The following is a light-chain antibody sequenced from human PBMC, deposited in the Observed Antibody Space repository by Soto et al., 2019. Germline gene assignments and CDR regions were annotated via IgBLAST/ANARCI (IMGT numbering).Light chain of an antibody. CDR3: QQRSNGPPEIT. V-gene: IGKV3-11*01. J-gene: IGKJ5*01. CDR2: DAS. Sequence: EIVLTQSPATLSLSPGEIATLSCRASQSVSSYLAWYQQKPGQAPRLLLYDASNRATGIPARFSGSGFGTDFTLPISSLEPEDVAVYYCQQRSNGPPEITFGQGTRLEIK. CDR1: QSVSSY.